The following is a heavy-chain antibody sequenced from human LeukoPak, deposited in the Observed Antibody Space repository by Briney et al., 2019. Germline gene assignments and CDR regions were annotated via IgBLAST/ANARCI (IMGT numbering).Heavy chain of an antibody. J-gene: IGHJ3*02. CDR1: GGTFSSYA. CDR3: ARKGSPADYGGNSYAFDI. D-gene: IGHD4-23*01. Sequence: APVKVSCKASGGTFSSYAISWVRQAPGQRLELMGGIIPIFGTANYAQKFQGRVTITADESTSTAYMELSSLRSEDTAVYYCARKGSPADYGGNSYAFDIWGQGTMVTVSS. V-gene: IGHV1-69*13. CDR2: IIPIFGTA.